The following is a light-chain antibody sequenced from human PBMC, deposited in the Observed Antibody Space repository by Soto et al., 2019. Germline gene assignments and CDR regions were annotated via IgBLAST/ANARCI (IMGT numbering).Light chain of an antibody. V-gene: IGKV3-11*01. CDR3: QQRSNWPPLLT. CDR2: DAS. Sequence: EIVLTQSPATLSLSPGETATLSCRASQSVSSYLAWYQQKPRQAPRLLIYDASNKSTGIPARFSGSGSGTDFTLTISSLEPEDFAVYYCQQRSNWPPLLTFGGGTKVEIK. CDR1: QSVSSY. J-gene: IGKJ4*01.